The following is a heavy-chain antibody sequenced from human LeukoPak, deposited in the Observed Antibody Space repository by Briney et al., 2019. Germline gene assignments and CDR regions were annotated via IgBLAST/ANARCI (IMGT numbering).Heavy chain of an antibody. CDR1: GYTFSSYF. CDR3: ARSMVVRGVMGNYVVP. CDR2: INPKSGGT. V-gene: IGHV1-2*02. Sequence: GASVKVSCKASGYTFSSYFIHWVRQAPGQGLEWMGWINPKSGGTNYQQKFQDRVTMTRDTSITTAYMEMSRLRSDDTAVYYCARSMVVRGVMGNYVVPWGRRSPVTVSS. J-gene: IGHJ5*02. D-gene: IGHD3-10*01.